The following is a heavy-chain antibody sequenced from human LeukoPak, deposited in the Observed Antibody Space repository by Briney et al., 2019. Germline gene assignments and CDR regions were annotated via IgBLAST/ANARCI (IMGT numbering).Heavy chain of an antibody. Sequence: SETLSLTCTVSGGSISSYYWSWIRQPPGKGLEWIGYIYYSGSTNYNPSLKSRVTISVDTSKNQFSLKLSSVTAADTAVYCCARAIVVVPAAMGWFDPWGQGTLVTVSS. J-gene: IGHJ5*02. V-gene: IGHV4-59*01. D-gene: IGHD2-2*01. CDR2: IYYSGST. CDR1: GGSISSYY. CDR3: ARAIVVVPAAMGWFDP.